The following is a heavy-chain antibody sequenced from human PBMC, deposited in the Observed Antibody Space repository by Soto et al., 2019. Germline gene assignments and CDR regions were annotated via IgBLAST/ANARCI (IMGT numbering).Heavy chain of an antibody. D-gene: IGHD1-26*01. V-gene: IGHV3-33*01. CDR3: AREKGGSGSYFIDY. CDR2: IWYDGSNK. J-gene: IGHJ4*02. CDR1: GFTFSSYG. Sequence: QVQLVESGGGVVQPGGSLRLSCAASGFTFSSYGMHWVRQAPGKGLEWVAVIWYDGSNKYYADSVKGRFTISRDNSKNTLYLQMNSLRAEDTAVYYCAREKGGSGSYFIDYWGQGTLVTVSS.